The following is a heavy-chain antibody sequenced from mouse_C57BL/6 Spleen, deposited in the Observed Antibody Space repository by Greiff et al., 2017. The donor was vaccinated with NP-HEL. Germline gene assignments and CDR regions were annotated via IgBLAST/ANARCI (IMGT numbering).Heavy chain of an antibody. Sequence: QVQLQQSGPGLVAPSQSLSITCTVSGFSLTSYGVHWVRQPPGKGLEWLVVIWSDGSTTYNSALKSRLSISKDNSKSQVFLKMNSLQTDDTAMYYCARGPGNHYAMDYWGQGTSVTVSS. CDR3: ARGPGNHYAMDY. CDR2: IWSDGST. D-gene: IGHD2-1*01. V-gene: IGHV2-6*03. CDR1: GFSLTSYG. J-gene: IGHJ4*01.